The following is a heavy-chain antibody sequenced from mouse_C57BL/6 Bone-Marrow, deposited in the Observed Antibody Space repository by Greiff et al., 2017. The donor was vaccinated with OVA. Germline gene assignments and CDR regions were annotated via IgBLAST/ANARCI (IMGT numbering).Heavy chain of an antibody. CDR2: ISDGGSYT. J-gene: IGHJ3*01. Sequence: EVQGVESGGGLVKPGGSLKLSCAASGFTFSSYAMSWVRQTPEKRLEWVATISDGGSYTYYPDNVKGRVTISRDNAKNNLYLQMSHLKSEDTAMYYCAREGYFFAYWGQGTLVTVSA. CDR1: GFTFSSYA. D-gene: IGHD2-3*01. CDR3: AREGYFFAY. V-gene: IGHV5-4*01.